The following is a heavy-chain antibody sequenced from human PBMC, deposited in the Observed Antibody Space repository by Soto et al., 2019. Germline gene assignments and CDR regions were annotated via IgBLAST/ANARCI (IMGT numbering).Heavy chain of an antibody. CDR3: ARRQATIFGVD. Sequence: QVQLVQSGAEVKKPGSSVKVSCKASGGTFSSYAISWVRQAPGQGLEWMGGVIPIFGTANYARKFQGRVTITEDKSTSTAYKELGILRYEDKAVYYCARRQATIFGVDWGQGTLVTVS. CDR1: GGTFSSYA. V-gene: IGHV1-69*06. D-gene: IGHD3-3*01. CDR2: VIPIFGTA. J-gene: IGHJ4*02.